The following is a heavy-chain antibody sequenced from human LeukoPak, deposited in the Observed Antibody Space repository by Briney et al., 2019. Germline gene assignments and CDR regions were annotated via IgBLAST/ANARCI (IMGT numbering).Heavy chain of an antibody. D-gene: IGHD6-19*01. V-gene: IGHV5-51*01. J-gene: IGHJ4*02. CDR2: IYPVDSDT. CDR3: ARLTRGIVVAGFDY. CDR1: GYSFTTYW. Sequence: GESLKISCKGSGYSFTTYWIGWVRQMPGKGLEWMGVIYPVDSDTRYSPSFQGQVTISADESISTAYLHWSSLKASDTAIYYCARLTRGIVVAGFDYWGQGTLVTVSS.